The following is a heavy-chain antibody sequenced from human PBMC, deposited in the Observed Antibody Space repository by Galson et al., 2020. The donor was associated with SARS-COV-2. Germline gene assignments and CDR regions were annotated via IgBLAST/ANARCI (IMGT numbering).Heavy chain of an antibody. V-gene: IGHV3-30*04. D-gene: IGHD2-2*01. J-gene: IGHJ4*02. CDR1: GFTFSSSA. CDR3: ARETDDHSSXXXXY. Sequence: GGSLRLSCAASGFTFSSSAMHWVRQAPGKGLEWVAIISYDGTTRYNSDSVKGRFTISRDISKNTLYVQMNRLRPEDTGVYYCARETDDHSSXXXXYXGQGTLVTVSP. CDR2: ISYDGTTR.